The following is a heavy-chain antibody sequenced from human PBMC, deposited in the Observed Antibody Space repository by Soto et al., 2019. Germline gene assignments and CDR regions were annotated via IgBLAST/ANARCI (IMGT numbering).Heavy chain of an antibody. V-gene: IGHV1-2*04. D-gene: IGHD5-12*01. J-gene: IGHJ6*02. Sequence: GASVKVSCKASGYTFTGYYMHWVRQAPGQGLEWMGWINPNSGGTNYAQKFQGWVTMTRDTSISTAYMELSRLRSDDTAVYYCARENGGYEAFSMDYYGMDVWGQGTTVTVSS. CDR1: GYTFTGYY. CDR3: ARENGGYEAFSMDYYGMDV. CDR2: INPNSGGT.